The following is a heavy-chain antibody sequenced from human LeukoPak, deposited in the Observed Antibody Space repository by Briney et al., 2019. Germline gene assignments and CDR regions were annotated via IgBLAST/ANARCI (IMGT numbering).Heavy chain of an antibody. J-gene: IGHJ4*02. CDR3: ARDSRNIGQNFDY. CDR1: GFTLSSYA. D-gene: IGHD2/OR15-2a*01. V-gene: IGHV3-23*01. CDR2: ISVSGNT. Sequence: GGSLRLSCAASGFTLSSYAMSWVRQGPGKGLEWVSAISVSGNTYHADSVKGRFTISRDSSKNTPYLQMNSLRAEDTAVYYCARDSRNIGQNFDYWGQGTLVTVSS.